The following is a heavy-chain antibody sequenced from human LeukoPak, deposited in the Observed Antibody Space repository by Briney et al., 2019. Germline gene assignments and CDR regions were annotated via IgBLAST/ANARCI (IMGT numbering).Heavy chain of an antibody. D-gene: IGHD3-3*01. CDR1: GGSFSGYY. CDR3: ARGYGFGVVFAYYYYMDV. Sequence: SETLSLTCAVYGGSFSGYYWSWIRQPRGKGLEWIGEINHSGSTNYNPSLKSRVTISVDTSKNQFSLKLSSVTAADTAVYYCARGYGFGVVFAYYYYMDVWGKGTTVTVSS. V-gene: IGHV4-34*01. J-gene: IGHJ6*03. CDR2: INHSGST.